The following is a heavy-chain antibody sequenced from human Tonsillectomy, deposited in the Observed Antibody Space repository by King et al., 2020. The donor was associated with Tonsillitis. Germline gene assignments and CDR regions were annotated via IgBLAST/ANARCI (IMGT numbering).Heavy chain of an antibody. CDR2: IYYSGST. Sequence: VQLQESGPGLVKPSQTLSLTCTVSGGSISSDGYYWSWIRQHPGKGLEWIGYIYYSGSTYYNPSLKSRVTISVDTSKNQFSLKLSSVTAADTAVYYCASSYDSSGYYYSLHFQHWGQGTLVTVSS. J-gene: IGHJ1*01. V-gene: IGHV4-31*03. CDR3: ASSYDSSGYYYSLHFQH. CDR1: GGSISSDGYY. D-gene: IGHD3-22*01.